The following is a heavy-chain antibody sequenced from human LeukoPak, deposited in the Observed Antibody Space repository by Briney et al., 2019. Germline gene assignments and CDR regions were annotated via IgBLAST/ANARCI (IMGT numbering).Heavy chain of an antibody. V-gene: IGHV3-21*01. Sequence: GGSLRLSCAASGFTFSSYAMNWVRQAPGKGLKWVSSINSRSSSIYYADSVKGRFTISRDNAKSSLYLQMNSLRAEDTAVYYCARGPTMKMDVWGKGTTVTVSS. CDR1: GFTFSSYA. D-gene: IGHD3-22*01. J-gene: IGHJ6*04. CDR3: ARGPTMKMDV. CDR2: INSRSSSI.